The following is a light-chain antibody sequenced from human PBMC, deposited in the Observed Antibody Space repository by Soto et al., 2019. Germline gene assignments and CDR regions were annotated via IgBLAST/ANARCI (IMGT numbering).Light chain of an antibody. CDR2: DAA. CDR3: QHRSSWPIS. CDR1: QSVGTS. V-gene: IGKV3-11*01. Sequence: DIVLTQSPATLSLSPGDRATLSCRASQSVGTSLAWYKQQPGQAPRLLIHDAAYRASGIPERFRGSGSGTAFSLSISSLEPDDFVVYYCQHRSSWPISFGRGTKVEV. J-gene: IGKJ1*01.